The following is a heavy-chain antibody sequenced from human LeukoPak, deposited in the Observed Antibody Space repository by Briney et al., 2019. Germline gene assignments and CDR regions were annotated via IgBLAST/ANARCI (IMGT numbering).Heavy chain of an antibody. CDR3: ARDKAVTTELTQYFQH. Sequence: GASVKVSCKVSGYTLTELSMHWVRQAPGKGLEWMGGFDPEDGETIYAQKFQGRVTMTTDTSTSTAYMELRSLTSDDTAVYYCARDKAVTTELTQYFQHWGQGTLVTVSS. CDR2: FDPEDGET. D-gene: IGHD4-11*01. V-gene: IGHV1-24*01. CDR1: GYTLTELS. J-gene: IGHJ1*01.